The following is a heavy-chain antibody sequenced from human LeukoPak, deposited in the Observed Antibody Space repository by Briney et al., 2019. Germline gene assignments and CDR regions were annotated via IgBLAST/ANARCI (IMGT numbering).Heavy chain of an antibody. Sequence: GGSLRLSCTASGFTFSIYGMHWVRQAPGKGLEWVALIWYDGSNKYYADSVKGRFTISRDNSKNTLHLKMNSLRAEDTAVYYCARDFIAAAGFNWFDPRGQGTLVTVSS. CDR2: IWYDGSNK. CDR3: ARDFIAAAGFNWFDP. CDR1: GFTFSIYG. D-gene: IGHD6-13*01. V-gene: IGHV3-33*01. J-gene: IGHJ5*02.